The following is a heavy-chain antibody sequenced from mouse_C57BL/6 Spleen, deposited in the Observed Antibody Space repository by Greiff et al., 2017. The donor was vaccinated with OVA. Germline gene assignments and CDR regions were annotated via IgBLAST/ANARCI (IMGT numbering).Heavy chain of an antibody. D-gene: IGHD1-1*01. CDR1: GYTFTSYG. J-gene: IGHJ4*01. Sequence: QVQLQQSGAELARPGASVKLSCKASGYTFTSYGISWVKQRTGQGLEWIGEIYPRSGNTYYNEKFKGKATLTADKSSSTAYMELRSLTSEDSAVYFCAREEITTVVAHYYAMDYWGQGTSVTVSS. CDR2: IYPRSGNT. CDR3: AREEITTVVAHYYAMDY. V-gene: IGHV1-81*01.